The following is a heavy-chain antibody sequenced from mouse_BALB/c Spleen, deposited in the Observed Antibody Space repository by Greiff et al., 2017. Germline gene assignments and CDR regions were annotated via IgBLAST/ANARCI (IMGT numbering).Heavy chain of an antibody. Sequence: EVQGVESGGGLVQPGGSLKLSCAASGFTFSSYTMSWVRQTPEKRLEWVAYISNGGGSTYYPDTVKGRFTISRDNAKNTLYLQMSSLKSEDTAMYYCARQYRYGGFDYWGQGTTLTVSS. CDR3: ARQYRYGGFDY. J-gene: IGHJ2*01. CDR2: ISNGGGST. CDR1: GFTFSSYT. V-gene: IGHV5-12-2*01. D-gene: IGHD2-14*01.